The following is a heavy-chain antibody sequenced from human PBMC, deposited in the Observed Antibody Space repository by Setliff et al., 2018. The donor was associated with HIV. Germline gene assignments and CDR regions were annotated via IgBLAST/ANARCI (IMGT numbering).Heavy chain of an antibody. CDR3: ARGIYDFWTGYADY. Sequence: ASVKVSCKTSGYTFINYAIHWMRQAPGQRLEWMGWINAGNGNTQFSQEFQGRVTITRDTSASTAYMELSSLRSEDMAVYYCARGIYDFWTGYADYWGPGTLVTVSS. V-gene: IGHV1-3*03. D-gene: IGHD3-3*01. J-gene: IGHJ4*02. CDR2: INAGNGNT. CDR1: GYTFINYA.